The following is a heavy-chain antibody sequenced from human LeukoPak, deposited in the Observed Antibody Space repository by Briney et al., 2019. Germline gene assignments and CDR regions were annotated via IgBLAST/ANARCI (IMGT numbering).Heavy chain of an antibody. Sequence: PGGSLRLSCAASGFTFSSYSMNWVRQAPGKGLEWVSSISSSSSYIYYADSVKGRFTISRDNAKNSLYLQMNSLRAEDTAVYYCARGGIQLWFLVDYWGQGTLVTVSS. CDR2: ISSSSSYI. J-gene: IGHJ4*02. CDR1: GFTFSSYS. D-gene: IGHD5-18*01. V-gene: IGHV3-21*01. CDR3: ARGGIQLWFLVDY.